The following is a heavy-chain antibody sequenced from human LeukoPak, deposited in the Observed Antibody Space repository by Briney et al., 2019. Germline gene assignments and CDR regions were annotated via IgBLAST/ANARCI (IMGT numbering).Heavy chain of an antibody. CDR1: GFTFGSYT. CDR2: ISTSSSYM. J-gene: IGHJ3*02. Sequence: GGSLRPSCAPSGFTFGSYTMNWVRQAPGKGLEWVSSISTSSSYMYYADSVKGRFTISRDSAKNSLYLQMNSLRAEDTAVYYCARDWGYCDSTSCYGAFDIWGQGTMVTVSS. D-gene: IGHD2-2*01. CDR3: ARDWGYCDSTSCYGAFDI. V-gene: IGHV3-21*01.